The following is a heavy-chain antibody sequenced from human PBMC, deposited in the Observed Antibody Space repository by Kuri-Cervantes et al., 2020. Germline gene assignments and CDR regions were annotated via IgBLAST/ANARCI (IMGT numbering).Heavy chain of an antibody. V-gene: IGHV3-33*08. D-gene: IGHD4-17*01. Sequence: GESLKISCAASGFTFSDYYMHWVRQAPGKGLEWVAVIWNDGSNKYYAESMKGRFTISRDNSKNTLYLQMDSLRAEDTAVYYCARDRDYYFDIWGQGTMVTVSS. CDR3: ARDRDYYFDI. J-gene: IGHJ3*02. CDR2: IWNDGSNK. CDR1: GFTFSDYY.